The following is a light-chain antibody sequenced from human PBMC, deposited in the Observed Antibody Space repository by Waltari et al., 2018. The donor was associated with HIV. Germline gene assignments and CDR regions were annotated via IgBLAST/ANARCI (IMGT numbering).Light chain of an antibody. CDR1: QSISSY. Sequence: DIQMTQSSSSLSTSVGDRVTITCRASQSISSYLNWYQQKPGKAPKLLIYDAPSLQSGCTPGCIRGGSVTEFALTVRSRQPDDFSTYYCQQGYSTPDTVGQGTNRESK. V-gene: IGKV1-39*01. CDR2: DAP. CDR3: QQGYSTPDT. J-gene: IGKJ2*01.